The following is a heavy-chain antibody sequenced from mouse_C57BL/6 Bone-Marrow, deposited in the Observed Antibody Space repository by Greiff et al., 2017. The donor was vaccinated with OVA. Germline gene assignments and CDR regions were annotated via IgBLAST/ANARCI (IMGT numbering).Heavy chain of an antibody. Sequence: VQLQQSGPELVKPGASVKISCKASGYTFTDYYMNWVKQSHGKSLEWIGDINPNNGGTSYNQKFKGKATFTVDKSSSTAYMELRSLTSEDSAVYYCARDYYGSSWYFDVWGTGTTVTVSS. V-gene: IGHV1-26*01. CDR2: INPNNGGT. J-gene: IGHJ1*03. CDR1: GYTFTDYY. D-gene: IGHD1-1*01. CDR3: ARDYYGSSWYFDV.